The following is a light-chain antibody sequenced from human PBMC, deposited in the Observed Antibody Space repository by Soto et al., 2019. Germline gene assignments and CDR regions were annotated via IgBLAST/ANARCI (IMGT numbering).Light chain of an antibody. J-gene: IGLJ1*01. V-gene: IGLV1-44*01. CDR2: NNN. CDR3: AAWDDSLNGLV. Sequence: QSVLTQPPSASGTPGQRVTISWSGSSSNIGSNTVNWYQQLPGTAPKLLIYNNNQRPSGVPDQFSGSKSGTSASLAISGLQSEDGADYYCAAWDDSLNGLVFGTGTKVTVL. CDR1: SSNIGSNT.